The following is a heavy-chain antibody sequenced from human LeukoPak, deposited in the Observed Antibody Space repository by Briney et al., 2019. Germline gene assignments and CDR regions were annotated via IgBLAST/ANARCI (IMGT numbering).Heavy chain of an antibody. Sequence: SETLSLTCTVFGGSISSYYWSWIRQPPGKGLEWIGYIYYSGSTNYNPSLKSRVTISVDTSKNQFSLKLSSVTAADTAVYYCARGDSSGWYGGDYWGQGTLVTVSS. CDR2: IYYSGST. J-gene: IGHJ4*02. D-gene: IGHD6-19*01. V-gene: IGHV4-59*01. CDR1: GGSISSYY. CDR3: ARGDSSGWYGGDY.